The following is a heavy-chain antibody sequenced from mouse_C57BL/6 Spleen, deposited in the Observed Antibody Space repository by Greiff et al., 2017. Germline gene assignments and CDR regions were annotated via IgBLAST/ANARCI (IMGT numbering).Heavy chain of an antibody. Sequence: QVQLQQPGAELVKPGASVKLSCKASGYTFTSYWMHWVKQRPGQGLEWIGMIHPNSGSTNYNEKFKSKATLTVDKSSSTAYMQLSSLTSEDSAVYYCARDEDYDSPAFDVWGTGTTVTVSS. CDR1: GYTFTSYW. CDR3: ARDEDYDSPAFDV. V-gene: IGHV1-64*01. J-gene: IGHJ1*03. D-gene: IGHD2-4*01. CDR2: IHPNSGST.